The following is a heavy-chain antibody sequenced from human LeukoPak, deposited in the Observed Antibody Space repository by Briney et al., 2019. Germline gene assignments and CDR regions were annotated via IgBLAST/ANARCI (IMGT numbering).Heavy chain of an antibody. J-gene: IGHJ4*02. Sequence: ASVKVSCKASGGTFSSYAMSWVRQVPGQGLEWMGRIIPIFGIANYAQKFQGRVTITADKSTSTAYMELSSLRSEDTAVYYCAGSHYYDSSGLSYWGQGTLVTVSS. CDR3: AGSHYYDSSGLSY. V-gene: IGHV1-69*04. D-gene: IGHD3-22*01. CDR1: GGTFSSYA. CDR2: IIPIFGIA.